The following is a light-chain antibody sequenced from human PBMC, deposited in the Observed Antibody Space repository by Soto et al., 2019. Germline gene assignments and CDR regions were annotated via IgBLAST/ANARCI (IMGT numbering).Light chain of an antibody. CDR1: EKINNW. J-gene: IGKJ1*01. Sequence: DIQMTQSPSTLSACAGGRVTVSWRASEKINNWVAWYQQKPGKAPKILIYRTSSLESGVPSRFSGSGSGTEFTLTISSLQPDDFATYSCQQYNGYRWTFGQGTKVDI. CDR3: QQYNGYRWT. V-gene: IGKV1-5*03. CDR2: RTS.